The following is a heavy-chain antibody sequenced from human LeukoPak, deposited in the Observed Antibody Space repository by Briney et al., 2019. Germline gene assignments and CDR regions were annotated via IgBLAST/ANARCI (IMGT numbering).Heavy chain of an antibody. V-gene: IGHV5-51*01. CDR1: GYSFTSYW. CDR3: ARPNYGDYDGFDAFDI. Sequence: GGSLKISCKGSGYSFTSYWIGWVRPMPGKGLEWMGIIYPGDSDTRYSPSFQGQVTISADKSISTAYLQWSSLKASDTAMYYCARPNYGDYDGFDAFDIWGQGTMVTVSS. CDR2: IYPGDSDT. D-gene: IGHD4-17*01. J-gene: IGHJ3*02.